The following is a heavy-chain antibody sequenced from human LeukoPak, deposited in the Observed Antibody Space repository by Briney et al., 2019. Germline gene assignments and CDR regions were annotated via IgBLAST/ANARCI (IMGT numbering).Heavy chain of an antibody. J-gene: IGHJ3*02. D-gene: IGHD4-17*01. CDR3: ARCLDYGDYLNDAFDI. V-gene: IGHV5-51*01. CDR2: IYPGDSDT. CDR1: GYSFTSYW. Sequence: GESLKISCKGSGYSFTSYWIGWVRQMPGKGLEWMGIIYPGDSDTRYSPSFQGQVTISADKSISTAYLQWSSLKASDTAMYYCARCLDYGDYLNDAFDIWGEGTMVTVSP.